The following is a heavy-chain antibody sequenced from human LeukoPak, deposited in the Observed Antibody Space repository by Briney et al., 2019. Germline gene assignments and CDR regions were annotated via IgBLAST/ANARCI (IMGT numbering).Heavy chain of an antibody. D-gene: IGHD6-13*01. CDR3: AKDIYIAADGTSGQTDY. Sequence: GGSLRLSCAASGFTFSTYAMSWVRQAPGKGLEWVSLISGSGYSTYYADSVKGRFTISRDKSKNTLYLQMNSLRAEDTAVYYCAKDIYIAADGTSGQTDYWGQGTLVTVSS. V-gene: IGHV3-23*01. CDR2: ISGSGYST. J-gene: IGHJ4*02. CDR1: GFTFSTYA.